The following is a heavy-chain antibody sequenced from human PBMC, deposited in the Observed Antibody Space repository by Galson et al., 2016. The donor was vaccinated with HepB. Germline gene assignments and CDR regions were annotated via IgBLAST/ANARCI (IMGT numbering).Heavy chain of an antibody. Sequence: SLRLSCAASGFSVSGKYMSWARQPPGKGLEGVSAILGGDATYYRDPVKGRFTISRDISRNTLYLQMNNLRAEDTAVYYCEAYSDPFDLWGQGTMVTVSS. J-gene: IGHJ3*01. CDR1: GFSVSGKY. D-gene: IGHD3-16*01. CDR2: ILGGDAT. CDR3: EAYSDPFDL. V-gene: IGHV3-53*01.